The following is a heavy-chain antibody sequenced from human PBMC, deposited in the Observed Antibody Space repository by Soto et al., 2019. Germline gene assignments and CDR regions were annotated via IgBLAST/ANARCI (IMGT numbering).Heavy chain of an antibody. J-gene: IGHJ4*02. V-gene: IGHV4-31*11. CDR1: GGSISSGGYH. Sequence: QMQLQESGPGLVKPSQTLSLTCALSGGSISSGGYHWTWIRQLPGKGLERIGYIHYTGVTFYNPSLKSRLSISVDTSKNHFSLNISSVTAADTALYHCAREKRYSYGYFDSWGQGTLVTVSS. CDR2: IHYTGVT. D-gene: IGHD5-18*01. CDR3: AREKRYSYGYFDS.